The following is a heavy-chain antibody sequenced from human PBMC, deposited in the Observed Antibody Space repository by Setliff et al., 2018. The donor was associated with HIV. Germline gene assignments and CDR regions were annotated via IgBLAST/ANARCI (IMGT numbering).Heavy chain of an antibody. CDR1: GYTFTDYF. CDR3: ARQLSNSLDL. CDR2: ISPHNGDK. Sequence: GASVKVSCKSSGYTFTDYFMHWVRQAPGQGLEWMGWISPHNGDKNILQRFRGRVTMTTDTSFSTAYMELSGLRSDDTAMYYCARQLSNSLDLWGQGTLVTVSS. J-gene: IGHJ5*02. V-gene: IGHV1-2*02. D-gene: IGHD7-27*01.